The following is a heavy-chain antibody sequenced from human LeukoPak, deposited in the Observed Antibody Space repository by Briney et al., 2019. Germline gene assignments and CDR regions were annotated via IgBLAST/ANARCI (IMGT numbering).Heavy chain of an antibody. CDR3: AKYYYDSSGYLDY. Sequence: GGTLRLSCAASGFTFSSYGMSWVRQAPGRGLEWVSAISGSGGSTYYADSVKGRFTISRDNSKNTLYLQMNSLRAEDTAVYYCAKYYYDSSGYLDYWGQGTLVTVSS. CDR1: GFTFSSYG. CDR2: ISGSGGST. V-gene: IGHV3-23*01. J-gene: IGHJ4*02. D-gene: IGHD3-22*01.